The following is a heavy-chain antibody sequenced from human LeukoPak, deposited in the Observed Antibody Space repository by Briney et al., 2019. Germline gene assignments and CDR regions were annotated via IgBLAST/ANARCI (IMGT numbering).Heavy chain of an antibody. D-gene: IGHD4-17*01. CDR1: GGSFSGYY. Sequence: LSLTCAVYGGSFSGYYWSWIRQPPGKGLEWVSSISRSSSYKSYAESVKGRFTISRDNAKNSLYLQMNRLRVEDTAVYYCAREGLTLPGDPIDYWGQGTLLTVSS. CDR3: AREGLTLPGDPIDY. J-gene: IGHJ4*02. V-gene: IGHV3-11*06. CDR2: ISRSSSYK.